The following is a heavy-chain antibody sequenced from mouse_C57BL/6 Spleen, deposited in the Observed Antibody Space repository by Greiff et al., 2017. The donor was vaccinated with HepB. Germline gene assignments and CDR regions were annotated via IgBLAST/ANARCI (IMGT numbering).Heavy chain of an antibody. D-gene: IGHD2-3*01. Sequence: EVKLVESGGGLVKPGGSLKLSCAASGFTFSSYAMSWVRQTPEKRLEWVATISDGGSYTYYPDNVKGRFTISRDNAKNNLYLQMSHLKSEDTAMYYCARAWDGYYDVWGTGTTVTVSS. J-gene: IGHJ1*03. CDR3: ARAWDGYYDV. CDR2: ISDGGSYT. CDR1: GFTFSSYA. V-gene: IGHV5-4*03.